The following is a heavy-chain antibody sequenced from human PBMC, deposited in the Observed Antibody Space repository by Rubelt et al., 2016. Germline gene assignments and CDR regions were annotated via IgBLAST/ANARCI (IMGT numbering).Heavy chain of an antibody. D-gene: IGHD6-19*01. Sequence: QLQLQESGPGLVKPSETLSLTCAVFTGSISSDIYHWGWVHQPPGKGLEWIGSIFYSGSTYYNPSLKSRVTISVDTSKNQFPLKRRSGTAADTAVYYCARHVSSGWYYYYGMDVWGQGTTVTVSS. J-gene: IGHJ6*02. CDR1: TGSISSDIYH. V-gene: IGHV4-39*01. CDR2: IFYSGST. CDR3: ARHVSSGWYYYYGMDV.